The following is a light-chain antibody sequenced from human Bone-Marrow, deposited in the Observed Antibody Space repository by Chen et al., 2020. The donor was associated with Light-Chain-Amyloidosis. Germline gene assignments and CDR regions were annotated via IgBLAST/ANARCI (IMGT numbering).Light chain of an antibody. CDR3: SSYTITNALV. V-gene: IGLV2-14*01. Sequence: QSALTQPASVSGSPGQSITISCTGTSSDVGGDNHVSWYQQHPDKAPKLMIYEVTNRPSWVPDRFSCSKSGNTASLNISGLQTEDEADYFCSSYTITNALVFGSGTRVTVL. J-gene: IGLJ1*01. CDR2: EVT. CDR1: SSDVGGDNH.